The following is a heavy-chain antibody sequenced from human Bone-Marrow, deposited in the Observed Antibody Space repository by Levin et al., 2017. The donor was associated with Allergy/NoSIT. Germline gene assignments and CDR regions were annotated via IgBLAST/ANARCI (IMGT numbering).Heavy chain of an antibody. CDR3: ARHLSRSPYNLWFGNNNWFDP. J-gene: IGHJ5*02. CDR2: IYPGDSDT. V-gene: IGHV5-51*01. D-gene: IGHD3-10*01. Sequence: GESLKISCKGSGYSFTSYWIGWVRQMPGKGLEWMGIIYPGDSDTRYSPSFQGQVTISADKSISTAYLQWSSLKASDTAMYYCARHLSRSPYNLWFGNNNWFDPWGQGTLVTVSS. CDR1: GYSFTSYW.